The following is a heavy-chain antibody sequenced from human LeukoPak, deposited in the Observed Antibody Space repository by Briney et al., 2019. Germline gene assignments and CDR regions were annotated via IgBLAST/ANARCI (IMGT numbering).Heavy chain of an antibody. CDR2: VYYSGST. V-gene: IGHV4-59*08. CDR3: ARFYSYYYYMDV. Sequence: TSETLSLTCSISGASFSTYYWSWIRQPPGKGLEWIGYVYYSGSTTYNPSLESRVTISVDTSKNQFSLNLTSVTAADTAVCYCARFYSYYYYMDVWGKGATVTVSS. J-gene: IGHJ6*03. D-gene: IGHD4-11*01. CDR1: GASFSTYY.